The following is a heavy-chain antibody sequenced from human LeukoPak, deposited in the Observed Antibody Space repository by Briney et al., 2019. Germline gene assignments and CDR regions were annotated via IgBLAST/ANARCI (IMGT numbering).Heavy chain of an antibody. Sequence: GGSLRLSCAASGFTFSSYAMHWVRQAPGKGLEWVAVISYDGSNKYYADSVKGRFTISRDNSKNTLYLQMNSLRAEDTAVYYCARAAPEFMVRGAGMDVWGQGTTVTVSS. CDR3: ARAAPEFMVRGAGMDV. CDR2: ISYDGSNK. J-gene: IGHJ6*02. D-gene: IGHD3-10*01. CDR1: GFTFSSYA. V-gene: IGHV3-30-3*01.